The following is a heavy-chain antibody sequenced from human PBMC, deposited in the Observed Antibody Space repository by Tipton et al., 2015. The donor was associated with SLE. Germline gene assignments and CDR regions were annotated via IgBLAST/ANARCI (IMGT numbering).Heavy chain of an antibody. D-gene: IGHD2-2*01. Sequence: LRLSCTVSGGSISSSSYYWGWIRQPPGKGLEWIGSIYYSGSTYYNPSLKSRVTISVDTSKNQFSLKLSSVTAADTAVYYCARGRSTSLPMDVWGKVTTVTVSS. CDR3: ARGRSTSLPMDV. CDR2: IYYSGST. J-gene: IGHJ6*03. CDR1: GGSISSSSYY. V-gene: IGHV4-39*07.